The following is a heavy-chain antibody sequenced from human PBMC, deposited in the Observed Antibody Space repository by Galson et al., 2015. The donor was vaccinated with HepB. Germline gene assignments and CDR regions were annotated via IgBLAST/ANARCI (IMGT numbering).Heavy chain of an antibody. CDR3: ARAYSSSWFFDY. J-gene: IGHJ4*02. CDR2: ISGSSSDI. V-gene: IGHV3-21*01. CDR1: GFTFSNYA. Sequence: SLRLSCAASGFTFSNYALNWVRQAPGKGLEWVSYISGSSSDIYYADSVKGRLTISRDNAKNSLYLQMNSLRVEDTAVYYCARAYSSSWFFDYWGQGTLVTVSS. D-gene: IGHD6-13*01.